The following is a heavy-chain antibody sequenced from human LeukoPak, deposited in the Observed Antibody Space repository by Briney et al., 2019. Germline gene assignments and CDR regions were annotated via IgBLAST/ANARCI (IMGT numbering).Heavy chain of an antibody. J-gene: IGHJ6*02. D-gene: IGHD3-3*01. CDR3: ARHALYYDFWSGYPRAPYYYYGMDV. Sequence: GESLKISCKGSGYSFTSYWIGWVRQMPGKGLEWMGIIYPGDSDTRYSPSFQGQVTISADKSISTAYLQWSSLKASDTAMYYCARHALYYDFWSGYPRAPYYYYGMDVWGQGTTVTVSS. V-gene: IGHV5-51*01. CDR1: GYSFTSYW. CDR2: IYPGDSDT.